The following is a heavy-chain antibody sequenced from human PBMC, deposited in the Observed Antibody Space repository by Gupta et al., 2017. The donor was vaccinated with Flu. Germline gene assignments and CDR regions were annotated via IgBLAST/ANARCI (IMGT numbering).Heavy chain of an antibody. CDR3: AKAPVYDSIGAGHYFDY. J-gene: IGHJ4*02. CDR1: GLTFSRFA. Sequence: QLLESGGGLIQDVGSLRISCAVSGLTFSRFALSWVSQTRGKGLEWVSSISGRGSSTYYADSVEGRFTISRDNSKNSLYLQMNSLGAEDTAVYYCAKAPVYDSIGAGHYFDYWGQGTLVTVSS. D-gene: IGHD3-22*01. V-gene: IGHV3-23*01. CDR2: ISGRGSST.